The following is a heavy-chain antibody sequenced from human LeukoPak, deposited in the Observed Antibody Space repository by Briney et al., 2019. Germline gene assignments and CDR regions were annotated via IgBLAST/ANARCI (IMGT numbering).Heavy chain of an antibody. CDR2: IYTSGST. CDR3: ARGITNGGLATIGYYYYYMDV. D-gene: IGHD5-12*01. Sequence: SETLSLTCTVSGGSISSYYWSWIRQPAGKGLEWIGRIYTSGSTNYNPSLKSRVTMSVDKSKNQFSLKLSSVTAADTAVYYCARGITNGGLATIGYYYYYMDVWGKGTTVTVSS. CDR1: GGSISSYY. V-gene: IGHV4-4*07. J-gene: IGHJ6*03.